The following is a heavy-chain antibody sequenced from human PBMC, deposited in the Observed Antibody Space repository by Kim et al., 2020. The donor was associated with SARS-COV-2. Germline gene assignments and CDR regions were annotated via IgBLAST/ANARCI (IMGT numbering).Heavy chain of an antibody. J-gene: IGHJ5*02. Sequence: SETLSLTCTVSGGSISSDYWCWSRQRQGQGLEWMGYSYYSCSTNYNPSLKIRVTISVYTSKNQFSLKLSSVTAADTAASYCARSSGSDWFYAWVQGSQVT. D-gene: IGHD3-10*01. CDR2: SYYSCST. CDR3: ARSSGSDWFYA. V-gene: IGHV4-59*08. CDR1: GGSISSDY.